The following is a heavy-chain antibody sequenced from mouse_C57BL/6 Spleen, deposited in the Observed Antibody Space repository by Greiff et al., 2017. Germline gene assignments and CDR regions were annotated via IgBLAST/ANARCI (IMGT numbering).Heavy chain of an antibody. CDR2: IYPGSGST. CDR3: ARSDYGSSYGGFAY. D-gene: IGHD1-1*01. Sequence: VQLQQPGAELVKPGASVKMSCKASGYTFTSYWITWVKQRPGQGLEWIGDIYPGSGSTNYNEKFKSKATLTVYTSSSTAYMQLSILTSEDSAVYYCARSDYGSSYGGFAYWGQGTLVTVSA. J-gene: IGHJ3*01. V-gene: IGHV1-55*01. CDR1: GYTFTSYW.